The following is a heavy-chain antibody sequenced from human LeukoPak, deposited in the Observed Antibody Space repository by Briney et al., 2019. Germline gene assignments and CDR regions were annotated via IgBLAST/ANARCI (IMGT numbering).Heavy chain of an antibody. J-gene: IGHJ6*03. CDR1: GFTLDDYA. CDR2: ISWDGGST. V-gene: IGHV3-43D*04. Sequence: GGSLRLSCEASGFTLDDYAMHWVRQAPGKGLEWVSHISWDGGSTYYADSVKGRFTISRDNSKNSLYLQMSSLRAEDTALYYCAKARGLPPYYYYMDVWGKGTTVTVSS. CDR3: AKARGLPPYYYYMDV.